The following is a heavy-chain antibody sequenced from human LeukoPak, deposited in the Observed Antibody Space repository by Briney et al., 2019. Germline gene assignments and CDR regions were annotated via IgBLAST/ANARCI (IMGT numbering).Heavy chain of an antibody. CDR1: GGTFSSYA. J-gene: IGHJ1*01. CDR2: IIPILGVA. CDR3: ARDTFCSGGSCYSAEYFQH. D-gene: IGHD2-15*01. V-gene: IGHV1-69*04. Sequence: GSSVKVSCKASGGTFSSYAISWVRQAPGQGLEWMGRIIPILGVANYAQKFQGRVTITADKSTSTAYMELSSLRSEDTAVYYCARDTFCSGGSCYSAEYFQHWGQGTLVTVSS.